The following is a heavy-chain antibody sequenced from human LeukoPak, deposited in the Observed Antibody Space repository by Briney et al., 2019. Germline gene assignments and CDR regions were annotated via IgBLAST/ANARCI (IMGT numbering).Heavy chain of an antibody. CDR3: ARDLGGSYSSETWFDP. J-gene: IGHJ5*02. Sequence: SETLSPTCAVSGGSISSSNWWSWVRQPPGKGLEWIGEIYHSGSTNYNPSLKSRVTISVDKSKNQFSLKLSSVTAADTAVYYCARDLGGSYSSETWFDPWGQGTLVTVSS. CDR1: GGSISSSNW. V-gene: IGHV4-4*02. D-gene: IGHD1-26*01. CDR2: IYHSGST.